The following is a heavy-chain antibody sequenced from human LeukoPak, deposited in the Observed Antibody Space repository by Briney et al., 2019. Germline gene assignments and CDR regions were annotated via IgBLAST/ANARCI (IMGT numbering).Heavy chain of an antibody. J-gene: IGHJ4*02. CDR1: GYTFTSYG. D-gene: IGHD2-15*01. CDR2: ISAYNGNT. V-gene: IGHV1-18*01. CDR3: ARVPVYCSGGSCYPKTFDY. Sequence: ASVKVSCTASGYTFTSYGISWVRQAPGQGLEWMGWISAYNGNTNYAQKLQGRVTMTTDTSTSTAYMELRSLRSDDTAVYYCARVPVYCSGGSCYPKTFDYWGQGTLVTVSS.